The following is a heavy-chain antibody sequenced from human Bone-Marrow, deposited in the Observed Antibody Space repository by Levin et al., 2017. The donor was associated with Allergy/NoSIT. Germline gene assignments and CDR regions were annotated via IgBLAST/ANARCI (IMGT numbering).Heavy chain of an antibody. CDR1: GFTFSSYA. CDR3: ARDSSMVRGVITHFDY. Sequence: GGSLRLSCAASGFTFSSYAMHWVRQAPGKGLEWVAVISYDGSNKYYADSVKGRFTISRDNSKNTLYLQMNSLRAEDTAVYYCARDSSMVRGVITHFDYWGQGTLVTVSS. D-gene: IGHD3-10*01. CDR2: ISYDGSNK. J-gene: IGHJ4*02. V-gene: IGHV3-30-3*01.